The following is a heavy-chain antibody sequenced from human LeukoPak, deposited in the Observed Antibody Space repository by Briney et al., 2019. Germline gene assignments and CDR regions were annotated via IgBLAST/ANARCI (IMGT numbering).Heavy chain of an antibody. J-gene: IGHJ5*02. CDR3: ATVPCVISSCSPDNWFDR. Sequence: ASVKVSCKASGYTFTDYYILWLRQAPGQGLEWVGWINPHSGGTNFAQRFQGRVTMTRDTSISTVYMELTRLTSDDTAVYYCATVPCVISSCSPDNWFDRWGQGTLVTVSS. CDR2: INPHSGGT. V-gene: IGHV1-2*02. D-gene: IGHD2-2*01. CDR1: GYTFTDYY.